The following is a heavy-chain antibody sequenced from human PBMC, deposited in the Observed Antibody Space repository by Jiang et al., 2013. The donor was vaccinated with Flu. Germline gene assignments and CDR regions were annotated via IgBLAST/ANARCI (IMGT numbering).Heavy chain of an antibody. CDR1: GGSVNSGAYS. J-gene: IGHJ4*02. CDR2: MWHSGST. CDR3: ARDGSSGPDY. V-gene: IGHV4-30-2*01. Sequence: SGLVKPSQTLSLTCAVSGGSVNSGAYSWSWIRQAPGKGLEWIGYMWHSGSTYYHPSLESRVTISVDRSKNQFSLRLRSVTAADTAVYYCARDGSSGPDYWGPGILVTVSS.